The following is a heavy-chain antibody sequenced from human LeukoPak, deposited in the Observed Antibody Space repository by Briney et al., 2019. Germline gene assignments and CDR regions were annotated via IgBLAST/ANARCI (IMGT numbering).Heavy chain of an antibody. V-gene: IGHV4-59*01. Sequence: TPSETLSLTCTVSGGSISNYYWSWIRQPPGKGLEWIGYIYYSGSTNYNPSLKSRVTISVDTSKNQFSLKLSSVTAADTAVYYCARAGNDILTGYFHYFDYWGQGTLVTVSS. D-gene: IGHD3-9*01. CDR3: ARAGNDILTGYFHYFDY. J-gene: IGHJ4*02. CDR1: GGSISNYY. CDR2: IYYSGST.